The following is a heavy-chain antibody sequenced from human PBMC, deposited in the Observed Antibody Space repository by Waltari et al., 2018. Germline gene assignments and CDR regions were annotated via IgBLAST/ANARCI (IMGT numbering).Heavy chain of an antibody. CDR1: GGSISSYY. CDR2: IYYSGST. J-gene: IGHJ5*02. CDR3: ARKTYEFWSGPNRYNWFDP. Sequence: QVQLQESGPGLVKPSETLSLTCTVSGGSISSYYWSWIRQPPGKGLEWIGYIYYSGSTNYNPSLKSRVTISVDTSKNQFSLKLSSVTAADTAVYYCARKTYEFWSGPNRYNWFDPWGQGTLVTVSS. V-gene: IGHV4-59*01. D-gene: IGHD3-3*01.